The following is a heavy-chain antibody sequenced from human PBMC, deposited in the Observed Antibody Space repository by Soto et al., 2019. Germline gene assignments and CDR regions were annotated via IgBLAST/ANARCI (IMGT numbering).Heavy chain of an antibody. CDR3: AKDTGTYGGGNFDY. Sequence: PGGXLRLSCAASGFTFSIYAMNWVRQAPGKGLEWVSTISGNGGSTYYVDSVKGRFTISRDNSKNTLYLQMNSLRAEDTAVFYCAKDTGTYGGGNFDYWGQGTLVTVSS. CDR1: GFTFSIYA. J-gene: IGHJ4*02. V-gene: IGHV3-23*01. D-gene: IGHD1-1*01. CDR2: ISGNGGST.